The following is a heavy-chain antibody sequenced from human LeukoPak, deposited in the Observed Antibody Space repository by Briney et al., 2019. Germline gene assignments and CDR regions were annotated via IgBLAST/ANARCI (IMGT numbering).Heavy chain of an antibody. V-gene: IGHV4-59*02. D-gene: IGHD3-3*01. CDR1: GGSVTSYY. CDR2: ISNSETT. Sequence: SETLALTCSVSGGSVTSYYWNWVRQTPGKGLQWIGCISNSETTDYGPSFKSRVTMSLDTSKNQFSLKLSSVTAADTAVYYCAREPYQKSGYYNPGAFDIWGQGTMVTVSS. CDR3: AREPYQKSGYYNPGAFDI. J-gene: IGHJ3*02.